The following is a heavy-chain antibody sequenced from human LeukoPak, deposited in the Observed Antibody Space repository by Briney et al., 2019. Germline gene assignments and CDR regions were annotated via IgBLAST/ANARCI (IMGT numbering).Heavy chain of an antibody. CDR1: GFTFSSYS. Sequence: GGSLRLSCAASGFTFSSYSMNWVRQAPGKGLEWVSSISSSSSYIYYADSEKGRFTISRDNAKNSLYLQMNSLRAEDTAVYYCATSGVVPAAMGIIYYYYYMDAWGKGTTVTVSS. V-gene: IGHV3-21*01. CDR2: ISSSSSYI. J-gene: IGHJ6*03. CDR3: ATSGVVPAAMGIIYYYYYMDA. D-gene: IGHD2-2*01.